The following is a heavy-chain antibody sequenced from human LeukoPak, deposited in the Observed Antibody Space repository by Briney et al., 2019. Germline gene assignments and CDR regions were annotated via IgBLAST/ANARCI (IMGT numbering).Heavy chain of an antibody. V-gene: IGHV3-48*03. CDR3: AELGITMIGGV. D-gene: IGHD3-10*02. Sequence: GGSLRLSCAASGFTFSSYEMNWVRQAPGKGLEWVSYISSSGGTIYYADSVKGRFTISRDNAKNSLYLQMNSLRAEDTAVYYCAELGITMIGGVWGKGTAVTISS. CDR2: ISSSGGTI. CDR1: GFTFSSYE. J-gene: IGHJ6*04.